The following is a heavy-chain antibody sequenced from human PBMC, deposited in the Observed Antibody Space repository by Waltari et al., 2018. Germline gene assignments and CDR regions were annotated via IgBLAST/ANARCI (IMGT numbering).Heavy chain of an antibody. CDR1: GYSISSGYY. CDR3: ARGGWEPGYDAFDI. V-gene: IGHV4-38-2*02. D-gene: IGHD1-26*01. Sequence: QVQLQESGPGLVKPSETLSLTCTVSGYSISSGYYWGWIRQPPGKGLEWIGSIYHSGSTYYNPSLKSRVTISVDTSKNQFSLKLSSVTAADTAVYYCARGGWEPGYDAFDIWGQGTMVTVSS. J-gene: IGHJ3*02. CDR2: IYHSGST.